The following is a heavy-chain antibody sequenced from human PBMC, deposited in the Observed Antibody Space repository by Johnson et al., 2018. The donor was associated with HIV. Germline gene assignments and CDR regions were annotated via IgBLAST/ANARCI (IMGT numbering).Heavy chain of an antibody. CDR3: AREDSSGYFDGFDV. D-gene: IGHD3-22*01. V-gene: IGHV3-30-3*01. J-gene: IGHJ3*01. CDR2: ISNDGSNK. CDR1: AFTFSRYA. Sequence: QVQLVESGGGVVQPGRSLRLSCAASAFTFSRYAMHWVRQAPGKGLEWVAFISNDGSNKYYADYVKGRFTISRDNSKNTMYLQMNSLRAEDTAVYYCAREDSSGYFDGFDVWGQGTMVTVSS.